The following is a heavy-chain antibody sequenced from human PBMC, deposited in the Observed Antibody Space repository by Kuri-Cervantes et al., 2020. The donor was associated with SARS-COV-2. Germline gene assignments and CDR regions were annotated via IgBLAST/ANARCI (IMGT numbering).Heavy chain of an antibody. D-gene: IGHD3-22*01. J-gene: IGHJ4*02. Sequence: GESLKISCAASGFTFSDYYMSWIPQAPGKGLEWVSYISSSSSTIYYADSVKGRFTISRDNAKNSLYLQMNSLRDEDTAVYYCARDGGGYYDSSGYYGQLGFDYWGQGTLVTVSS. CDR2: ISSSSSTI. V-gene: IGHV3-11*04. CDR3: ARDGGGYYDSSGYYGQLGFDY. CDR1: GFTFSDYY.